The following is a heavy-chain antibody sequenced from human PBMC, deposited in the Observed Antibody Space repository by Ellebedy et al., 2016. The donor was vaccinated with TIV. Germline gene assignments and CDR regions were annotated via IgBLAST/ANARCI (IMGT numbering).Heavy chain of an antibody. D-gene: IGHD6-19*01. J-gene: IGHJ5*02. V-gene: IGHV1-69*13. Sequence: SVKVSCXVSGYTLTELSMHWVRQAPGKGLEWMGGIIPIFGTANYAQKFQGRVTITADESTSTAYMELSSLRSEDTAVYYCARRAVAGINWFNPWGQGTLVTVSS. CDR3: ARRAVAGINWFNP. CDR1: GYTLTELS. CDR2: IIPIFGTA.